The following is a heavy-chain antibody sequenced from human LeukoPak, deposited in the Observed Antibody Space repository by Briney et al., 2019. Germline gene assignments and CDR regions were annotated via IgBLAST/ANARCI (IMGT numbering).Heavy chain of an antibody. Sequence: PGGSLRLSCAASGLTISTYAMSWVRQAPGKGLEWVSLIGGSDGRTRYADSVKGRFTISRDNSKNTLYLEMNSLRAEDTAVYYCAKDSSSYDWGYMDVWGKGTTVTISS. CDR2: IGGSDGRT. CDR3: AKDSSSYDWGYMDV. V-gene: IGHV3-23*01. D-gene: IGHD3-22*01. CDR1: GLTISTYA. J-gene: IGHJ6*03.